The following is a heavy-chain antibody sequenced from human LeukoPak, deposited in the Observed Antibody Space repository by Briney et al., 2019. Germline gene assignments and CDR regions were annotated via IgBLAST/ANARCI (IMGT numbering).Heavy chain of an antibody. V-gene: IGHV3-30-3*01. CDR2: ISYDGSNK. CDR1: GFTFSSYA. D-gene: IGHD6-13*01. Sequence: GGSLRLSCAASGFTFSSYAMHWVRQAPGKGLEWVAVISYDGSNKYYADSVKGRFTISRDNSKNTLYLQMNSLRAEDTAVYYCARDEIIAGDWGQGTLVTVSS. CDR3: ARDEIIAGD. J-gene: IGHJ4*02.